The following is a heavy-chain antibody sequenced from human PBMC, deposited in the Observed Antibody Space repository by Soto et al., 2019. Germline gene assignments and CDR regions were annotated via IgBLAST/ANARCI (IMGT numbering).Heavy chain of an antibody. CDR3: ARPAVDESAYSGMYA. V-gene: IGHV3-33*08. Sequence: PGGSLRLSCSTTRFTFSSYGMHWVRQAPGKGLEWVAVIWYDGSNKYYADSVKGRFTISRDNSKNTLYLQMNSLRAEDTAVYYCARPAVDESAYSGMYAWCLENAVTISS. CDR1: RFTFSSYG. J-gene: IGHJ6*02. D-gene: IGHD6-19*01. CDR2: IWYDGSNK.